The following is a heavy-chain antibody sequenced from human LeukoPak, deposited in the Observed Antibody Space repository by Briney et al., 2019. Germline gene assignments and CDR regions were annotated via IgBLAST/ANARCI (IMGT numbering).Heavy chain of an antibody. CDR3: ARGLILDCGSTSCYFPPFDY. CDR1: GFTFSSYW. V-gene: IGHV3-7*01. CDR2: IKHDGSEK. D-gene: IGHD2-2*01. Sequence: PGGSLRLSCAASGFTFSSYWMSWVRQAPGKGLEWVANIKHDGSEKHYVDSVKGRFTISRDNAKNSLYLQMNSLRAEDTAVYYCARGLILDCGSTSCYFPPFDYWGQGTLVTVSS. J-gene: IGHJ4*02.